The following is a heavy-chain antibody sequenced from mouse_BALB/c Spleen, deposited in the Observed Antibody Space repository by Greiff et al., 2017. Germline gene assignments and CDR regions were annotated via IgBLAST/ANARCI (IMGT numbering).Heavy chain of an antibody. V-gene: IGHV5-6-5*01. CDR2: ISSGGST. J-gene: IGHJ3*01. Sequence: DVQLVESGGGLVKPGGSLKLSCAASGFTFSSYAMSWVRQTPEKRLEWVASISSGGSTYYPDSVKGRFTISRDNARNILYLQMSSLRSEDTAMYYCARGPSPAWFAYWGQGTLVTVSA. CDR1: GFTFSSYA. CDR3: ARGPSPAWFAY.